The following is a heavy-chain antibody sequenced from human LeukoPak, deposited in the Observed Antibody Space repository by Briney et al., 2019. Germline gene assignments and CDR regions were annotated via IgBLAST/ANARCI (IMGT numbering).Heavy chain of an antibody. D-gene: IGHD3-10*01. V-gene: IGHV3-23*01. CDR2: ISGSGGST. J-gene: IGHJ4*02. CDR1: GFTFSSYA. Sequence: PGGSLRLSCAASGFTFSSYAMSWVRQAPGKGLEWVSAISGSGGSTYYADSVKGRFTISRDNSKNTLYLQMNSLRAEDTAVYYCATVSSGMVERDYWGQGTLVTVSS. CDR3: ATVSSGMVERDY.